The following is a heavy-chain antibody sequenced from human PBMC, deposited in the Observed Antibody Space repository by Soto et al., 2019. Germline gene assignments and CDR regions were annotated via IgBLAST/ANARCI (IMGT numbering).Heavy chain of an antibody. CDR1: GGYLDSYY. J-gene: IGHJ5*02. V-gene: IGHV4-59*01. Sequence: SETQSLTSTVSGGYLDSYYWTWIRQSPGKGLEWIGYVSSTGSTNYNPSLKSRLTMSLDTSTNEVSLSLTSVTAADAAVYFCARFSPPRKSYDSNPGWFDPWGQGIMVTVSS. CDR2: VSSTGST. D-gene: IGHD3-22*01. CDR3: ARFSPPRKSYDSNPGWFDP.